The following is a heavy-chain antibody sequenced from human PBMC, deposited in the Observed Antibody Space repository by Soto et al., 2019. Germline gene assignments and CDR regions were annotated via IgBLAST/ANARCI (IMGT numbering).Heavy chain of an antibody. V-gene: IGHV4-38-2*01. CDR2: IYHRGNT. D-gene: IGHD2-15*01. Sequence: PSETLSLTCAVSGYSISLGYYWGWIRQPPVKGLEWIGSIYHRGNTYYNPSLKSRVSISLDTSKNHFSLELTSVTAADTAVYYCARVKLAGRGGFEYWGLGTLVTVSS. CDR1: GYSISLGYY. J-gene: IGHJ4*02. CDR3: ARVKLAGRGGFEY.